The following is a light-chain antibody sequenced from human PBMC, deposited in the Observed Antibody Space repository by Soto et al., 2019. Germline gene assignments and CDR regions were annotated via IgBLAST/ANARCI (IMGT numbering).Light chain of an antibody. V-gene: IGLV2-14*01. J-gene: IGLJ2*01. CDR2: EVS. Sequence: QSVLTQPASVSGSPGQSITISCTGSSSDIGTYNYVSWYQHHPGKAPKLMIYEVSYRPSGVSSRFSASKSGNTASLTISGLQAEDEADYYCGSYTNNTTLLFGGGTQLTVL. CDR3: GSYTNNTTLL. CDR1: SSDIGTYNY.